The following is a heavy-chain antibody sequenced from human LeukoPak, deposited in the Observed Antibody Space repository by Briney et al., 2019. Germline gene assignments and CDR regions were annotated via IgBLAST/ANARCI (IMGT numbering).Heavy chain of an antibody. V-gene: IGHV4-4*09. D-gene: IGHD1-1*01. Sequence: SETLSLTCTTSGVSISRFYWSWIRQPPGKGLEWIGNIYSGVPTYFNPSLKSRVIISVDTSKNQFSLNLTSVTAADTAMYYCVQTTGWPGFDYWGQGILVTVSS. CDR2: IYSGVPT. CDR1: GVSISRFY. J-gene: IGHJ4*02. CDR3: VQTTGWPGFDY.